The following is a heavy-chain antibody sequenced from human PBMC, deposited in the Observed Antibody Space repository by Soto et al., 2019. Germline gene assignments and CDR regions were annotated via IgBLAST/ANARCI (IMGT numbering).Heavy chain of an antibody. CDR1: GYTFTSYG. V-gene: IGHV1-18*04. J-gene: IGHJ3*02. CDR2: ISAYNGNT. D-gene: IGHD6-19*01. CDR3: AARGVSSGWYRQHDAFDI. Sequence: ASVKVSCKASGYTFTSYGISWVRQAPGQGLEWMGWISAYNGNTNYAQKLQGRVTMTTDTSTSTAYMELRSLRSDDTAVYYCAARGVSSGWYRQHDAFDIWGQGTMVTVSS.